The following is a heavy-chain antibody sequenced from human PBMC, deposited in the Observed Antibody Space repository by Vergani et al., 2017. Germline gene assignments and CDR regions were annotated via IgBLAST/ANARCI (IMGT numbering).Heavy chain of an antibody. CDR2: ISGSGGST. J-gene: IGHJ4*02. D-gene: IGHD6-13*01. Sequence: EVQLVESGGGLVQPGGSLRLSCAASGFTFSSYAMSWVRKAPGKGLEWVSAISGSGGSTYYADSVKGRFTISRDNSKNTLYLQMNSLRAEDTAVYYCAKDGSGGSWYDELKYFDYWGQGTLVTVSS. V-gene: IGHV3-23*04. CDR1: GFTFSSYA. CDR3: AKDGSGGSWYDELKYFDY.